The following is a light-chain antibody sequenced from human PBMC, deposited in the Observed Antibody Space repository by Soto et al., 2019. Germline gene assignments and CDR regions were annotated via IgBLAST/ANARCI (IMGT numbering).Light chain of an antibody. Sequence: QSVLTQPPSASGSPGQSVTISCTGTSSDVGGYNYVSWYQQHPGKAPNLMIYEVSKRPSGVPDRFSGSKSGNTASLTVSGLQVEDEADYYCSSFEASNNLLFGGGTKLTVL. CDR1: SSDVGGYNY. CDR2: EVS. J-gene: IGLJ2*01. V-gene: IGLV2-8*01. CDR3: SSFEASNNLL.